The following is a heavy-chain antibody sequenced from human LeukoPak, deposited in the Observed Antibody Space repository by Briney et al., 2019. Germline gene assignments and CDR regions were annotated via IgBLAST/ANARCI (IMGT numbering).Heavy chain of an antibody. Sequence: GGSLRLSCAASGFTFNSYAMNWVRQAPGKGLEWVSVIGGGGDSTYYADSVKGRFTISRDNSKNTLYLQMNSLRAEDTAIYYCAKDVRGYNRPTDHWGQGTLVTVSS. J-gene: IGHJ4*02. CDR1: GFTFNSYA. CDR2: IGGGGDST. D-gene: IGHD3-10*02. CDR3: AKDVRGYNRPTDH. V-gene: IGHV3-23*01.